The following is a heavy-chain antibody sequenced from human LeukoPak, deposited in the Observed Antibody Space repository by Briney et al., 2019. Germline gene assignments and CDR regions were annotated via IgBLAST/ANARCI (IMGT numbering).Heavy chain of an antibody. CDR2: FDPEDGEI. J-gene: IGHJ4*02. V-gene: IGHV1-24*01. CDR3: VAARLNEFWWGY. CDR1: GDSLTELS. D-gene: IGHD3-3*01. Sequence: ASMKVSCKVSGDSLTELSMHWVRQSPGKGLEWLGGFDPEDGEIVYAQKFRGRVNMTEDTSTDTAYMSLGSLRPDDTAVYYCVAARLNEFWWGYWGQGTLVTVSP.